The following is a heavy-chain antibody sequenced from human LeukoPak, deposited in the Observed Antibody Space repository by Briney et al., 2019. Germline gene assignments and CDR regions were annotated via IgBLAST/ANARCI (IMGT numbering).Heavy chain of an antibody. V-gene: IGHV1-69*05. CDR1: GGTFSSYA. Sequence: PVKVSCKASGGTFSSYAISWVRQAPGQGLEWMGGIIPIFGTANYAQKFQGRVTITTDESTSTAYMELSSLRSEDTAVYYCARVHDFWSGSPYYYYMDVWGKGTTVTVSS. CDR3: ARVHDFWSGSPYYYYMDV. J-gene: IGHJ6*03. D-gene: IGHD3-3*01. CDR2: IIPIFGTA.